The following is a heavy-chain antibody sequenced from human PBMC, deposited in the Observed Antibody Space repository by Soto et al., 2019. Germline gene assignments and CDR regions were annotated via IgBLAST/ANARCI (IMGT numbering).Heavy chain of an antibody. CDR3: AGDPMLAYCGGDCYTPY. J-gene: IGHJ4*02. CDR2: INHSGST. D-gene: IGHD2-21*02. CDR1: GGSFSGYY. V-gene: IGHV4-34*01. Sequence: SETLSLTCAVSGGSFSGYYWSWIRQPPGKGLEWIGEINHSGSTNYNPSLKSRVTISVDTSKNQFSLKLSSVTAADTAVYYCAGDPMLAYCGGDCYTPYWGQGTLVTAPQ.